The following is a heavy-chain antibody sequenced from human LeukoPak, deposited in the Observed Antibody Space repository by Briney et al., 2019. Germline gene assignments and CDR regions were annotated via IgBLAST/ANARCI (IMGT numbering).Heavy chain of an antibody. J-gene: IGHJ2*01. CDR1: GASISSTSYY. CDR3: ARVSSSWYQDWYFDL. D-gene: IGHD6-13*01. Sequence: SETLSLTCTVSGASISSTSYYWGWIRQPPGKGLEWIGSTYYRGTTYYNPSLKSRVTISVDTSKNQFSLKLSSMIAADTAVYYCARVSSSWYQDWYFDLWGRGTLVTVPS. CDR2: TYYRGTT. V-gene: IGHV4-39*07.